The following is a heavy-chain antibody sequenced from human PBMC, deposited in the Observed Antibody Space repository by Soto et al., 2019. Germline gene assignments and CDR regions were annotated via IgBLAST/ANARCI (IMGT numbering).Heavy chain of an antibody. V-gene: IGHV3-30*18. Sequence: QVQLVESGGGVVQPGRSLRLSCAASGFTFSSYGMHWVRQAPGKGREWVAVISYDGSNKYYADSVKGRFTISRDNSKNTLYLQMNSLRAEDTAVYYCAKDAVMITFGGVMGDYWGQGTLVTVSS. J-gene: IGHJ4*02. D-gene: IGHD3-16*01. CDR1: GFTFSSYG. CDR3: AKDAVMITFGGVMGDY. CDR2: ISYDGSNK.